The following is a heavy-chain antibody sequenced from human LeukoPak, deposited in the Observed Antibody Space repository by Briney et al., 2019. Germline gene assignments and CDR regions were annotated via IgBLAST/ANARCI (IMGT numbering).Heavy chain of an antibody. Sequence: PSETLSLTCTVSGGSISSYYWSWIRQPPGKGLEWIGYIYYSGSTNYNPSLKSRVTISVDTSKHQFSLKLSSVTAADTAVYYCARKNVGYRSGQLDYWGQGTLVTVSS. CDR2: IYYSGST. J-gene: IGHJ4*02. D-gene: IGHD6-19*01. CDR1: GGSISSYY. CDR3: ARKNVGYRSGQLDY. V-gene: IGHV4-59*01.